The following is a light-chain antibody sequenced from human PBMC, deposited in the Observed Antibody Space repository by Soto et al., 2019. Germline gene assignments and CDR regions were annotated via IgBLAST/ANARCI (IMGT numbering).Light chain of an antibody. CDR2: KAS. CDR1: QSISTW. V-gene: IGKV1-5*03. CDR3: QQYNGYPHT. Sequence: DIQMTQSPSPLSASVGDRVTITCRASQSISTWLAWYQQKPGKAPKLLIYKASSLRNGVPSRFSGSGSGTEFTLTIYSLQPDDFASYYCQQYNGYPHTFGQGTKLEIK. J-gene: IGKJ2*01.